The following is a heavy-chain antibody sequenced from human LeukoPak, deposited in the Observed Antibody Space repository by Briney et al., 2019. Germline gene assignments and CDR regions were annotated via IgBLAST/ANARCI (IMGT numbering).Heavy chain of an antibody. CDR2: ISGSGDIT. CDR1: GFTFSSYA. CDR3: AKDRGVQAANGAYFDY. Sequence: GGSLRLSCATSGFTFSSYAMSWVRQAPGKGLEWVSAISGSGDITYYADSVKRRFTISRDNSRTTLYLQLNSLRAEDTAVYYCAKDRGVQAANGAYFDYWGQGTLVTVSS. V-gene: IGHV3-23*01. J-gene: IGHJ4*02. D-gene: IGHD2-2*01.